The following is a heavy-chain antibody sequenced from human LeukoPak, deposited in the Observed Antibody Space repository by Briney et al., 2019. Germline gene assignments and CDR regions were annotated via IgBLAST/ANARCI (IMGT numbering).Heavy chain of an antibody. D-gene: IGHD1-7*01. CDR2: INDSGRT. V-gene: IGHV4-34*01. CDR3: ARRWNYGXNYYIDV. J-gene: IGHJ6*03. Sequence: SETLSLTCAVYGGSFSNYYWSWIRQPPGKGLEWIGEINDSGRTNYNPSLMSRVTVSVDTSKNQFSLRLTSVTATDTAVYYCARRWNYGXNYYIDVWGNGATVSVSS. CDR1: GGSFSNYY.